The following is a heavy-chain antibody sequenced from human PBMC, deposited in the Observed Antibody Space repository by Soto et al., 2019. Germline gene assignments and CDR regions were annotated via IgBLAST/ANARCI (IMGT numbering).Heavy chain of an antibody. J-gene: IGHJ4*02. V-gene: IGHV3-15*01. D-gene: IGHD3-3*01. CDR3: TTALRYYDFWSGYYRGDY. Sequence: ESGGGLVKPGGSLRLSCAASGFTFSNAWMYWVRQAPGKGLEWVGLIKGKTDGGTTDYAAPVKGRFAISRDDSKNTLYLQMNSLETEDTAVYYCTTALRYYDFWSGYYRGDYWGQGTLVTVSS. CDR1: GFTFSNAW. CDR2: IKGKTDGGTT.